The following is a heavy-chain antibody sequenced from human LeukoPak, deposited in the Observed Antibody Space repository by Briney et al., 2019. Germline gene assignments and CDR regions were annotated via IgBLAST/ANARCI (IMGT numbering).Heavy chain of an antibody. J-gene: IGHJ4*02. CDR2: INWNGGST. V-gene: IGHV3-20*04. CDR3: AKGIRTSMVRGVSLDY. D-gene: IGHD3-10*01. Sequence: GGSLRLSCAASGFTFSDHYMDWVRQAPGKGLEWVSGINWNGGSTGYADSVKGRFTISRDNAKNSLYLQMNSLRAEDTAVYYCAKGIRTSMVRGVSLDYWGQGTLVTVSS. CDR1: GFTFSDHY.